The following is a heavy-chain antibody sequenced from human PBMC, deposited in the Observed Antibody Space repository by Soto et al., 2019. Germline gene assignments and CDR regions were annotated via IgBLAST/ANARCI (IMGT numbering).Heavy chain of an antibody. CDR3: AREEGSGLYYFDY. Sequence: GASVKVSCKASGGTFSSYAISWVRQAPGQGLEWMGGIIPIFGTANYAQKFQGRVTITADESTSTAYMELSSLRSEDTAVYYCAREEGSGLYYFDYWGQGTLVTVSS. CDR1: GGTFSSYA. J-gene: IGHJ4*02. V-gene: IGHV1-69*13. D-gene: IGHD6-19*01. CDR2: IIPIFGTA.